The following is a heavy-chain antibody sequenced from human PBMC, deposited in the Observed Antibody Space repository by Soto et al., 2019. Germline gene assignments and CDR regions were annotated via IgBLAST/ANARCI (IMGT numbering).Heavy chain of an antibody. Sequence: QVQLVESGGGVVQPGRSLRLSCAASGFILSNNAMHWVREAAGKGLEWVAVILYDGINKYYADSVRGRFTISRDKSEKTLYLEMNSLRTEDTALYACVKDCTRGWSNFDSWGQGVLVTVS. CDR1: GFILSNNA. J-gene: IGHJ4*02. D-gene: IGHD2-8*02. CDR2: ILYDGINK. V-gene: IGHV3-30*18. CDR3: VKDCTRGWSNFDS.